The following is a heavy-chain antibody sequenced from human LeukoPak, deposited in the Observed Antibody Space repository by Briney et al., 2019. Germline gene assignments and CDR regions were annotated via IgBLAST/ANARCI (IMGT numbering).Heavy chain of an antibody. CDR3: DTDGYCSGGSCYSYDN. CDR1: GFTFSNSW. J-gene: IGHJ4*02. V-gene: IGHV3-15*01. Sequence: GGSLRLSCAASGFTFSNSWVTWVRQAPGKGLEWVGRSKSRTDGGSTDYGAHVEGTFSISRYDSKSTLYLQMNSLKTEDTAVYYCDTDGYCSGGSCYSYDNWGKGTLVTVAT. D-gene: IGHD2-15*01. CDR2: SKSRTDGGST.